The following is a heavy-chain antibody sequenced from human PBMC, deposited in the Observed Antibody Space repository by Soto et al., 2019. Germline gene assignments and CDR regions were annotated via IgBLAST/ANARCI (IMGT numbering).Heavy chain of an antibody. Sequence: SETMDLTSTVSGGSIRSGGYYWSWIRQHPGKGLEWIGYIYYSGSTYYNPSLKSRVTISVDTSKNQFSLKLSSVTAADTAVYYCARHQSGYSYGYLLWFDPWGQGTLVTVSS. J-gene: IGHJ5*02. CDR2: IYYSGST. V-gene: IGHV4-39*01. D-gene: IGHD5-18*01. CDR1: GGSIRSGGYY. CDR3: ARHQSGYSYGYLLWFDP.